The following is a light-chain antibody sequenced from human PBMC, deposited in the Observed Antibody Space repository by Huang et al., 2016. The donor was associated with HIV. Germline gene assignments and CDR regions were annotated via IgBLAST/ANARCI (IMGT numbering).Light chain of an antibody. V-gene: IGKV2-30*02. CDR2: KVS. CDR3: MQGTHWPLT. Sequence: DVVMTQSPLSLPVTLGQPASISCRSSQSLVHSDGNTNLNWLHQRAGQSPRRLIYKVSNRDSGVPDRFSGSGSGTDFTLKISRVEAEDVGVYYCMQGTHWPLTFGGGTKVEIK. J-gene: IGKJ4*01. CDR1: QSLVHSDGNTN.